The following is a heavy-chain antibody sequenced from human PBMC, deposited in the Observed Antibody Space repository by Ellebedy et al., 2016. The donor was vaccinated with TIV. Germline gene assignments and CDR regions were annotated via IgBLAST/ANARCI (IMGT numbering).Heavy chain of an antibody. J-gene: IGHJ4*02. CDR3: ARGDIAAANAPLDF. V-gene: IGHV4-34*01. Sequence: SQTLSLTXXVYGGSFSDYYWSWIRQPPGKGLDWIGEINHSGSVHYNSSLKSRVTISVDTSKNQFSLRLTSVTAADTAVYYCARGDIAAANAPLDFWGQGTLVTVSS. CDR1: GGSFSDYY. CDR2: INHSGSV. D-gene: IGHD6-13*01.